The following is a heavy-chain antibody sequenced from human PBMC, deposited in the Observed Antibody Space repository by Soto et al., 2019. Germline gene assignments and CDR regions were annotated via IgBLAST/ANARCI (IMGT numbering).Heavy chain of an antibody. CDR1: GFSVSTNY. CDR2: VYSGGST. V-gene: IGHV3-53*01. CDR3: ERGSGSLYYFDF. Sequence: LRLSCAASGFSVSTNYMTWVRQAPGKGLEWVSVVYSGGSTYYADSVKGRFTISRDNSKNTLHLQMNSLRAEDTAVYYCERGSGSLYYFDFWGRGTLVTVSS. J-gene: IGHJ4*02. D-gene: IGHD1-26*01.